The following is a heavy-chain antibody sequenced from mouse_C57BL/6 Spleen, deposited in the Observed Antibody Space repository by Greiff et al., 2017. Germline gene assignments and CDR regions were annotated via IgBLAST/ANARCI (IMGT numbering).Heavy chain of an antibody. CDR1: GYTFTDYY. Sequence: LVKPGASVKISCKASGYTFTDYYMNWVKQSHGKSLEWIGDINPNNGGTSYNQKFKGKATLTVDKSSSTAYMELRSLTSEDSAVYYCAIYSFAYWGQGTLVTVSA. CDR2: INPNNGGT. CDR3: AIYSFAY. J-gene: IGHJ3*01. V-gene: IGHV1-26*01. D-gene: IGHD2-1*01.